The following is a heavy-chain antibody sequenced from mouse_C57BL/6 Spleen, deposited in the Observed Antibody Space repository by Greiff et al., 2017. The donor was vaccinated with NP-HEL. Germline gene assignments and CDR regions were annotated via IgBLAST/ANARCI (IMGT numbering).Heavy chain of an antibody. CDR2: ISYDGSN. CDR1: GYSITSGYY. CDR3: ARNWDY. Sequence: VQLKESGPGLVKPSQPLSLTCSVTGYSITSGYYWNWIRQFPGNKLEWMGYISYDGSNNYNPSLKNQISITRDTSENQFFLKLNSVTTEDTATYYCARNWDYWGQGTTLTVSS. J-gene: IGHJ2*01. V-gene: IGHV3-6*01. D-gene: IGHD4-1*01.